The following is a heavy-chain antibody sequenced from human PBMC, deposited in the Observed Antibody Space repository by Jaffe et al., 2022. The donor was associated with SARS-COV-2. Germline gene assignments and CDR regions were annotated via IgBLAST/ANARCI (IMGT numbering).Heavy chain of an antibody. CDR3: AHSTIETDYYDILTGYWAWFDP. V-gene: IGHV2-5*02. CDR2: IYWDDDK. Sequence: QITLKESGPTLVKPTQTLTLTCTFSGFSLSTSGVGVGWIRQPPGKALEWLALIYWDDDKRYSPSLKSRLTITKDTSKNQVVLTMTNMDPVDTATYYCAHSTIETDYYDILTGYWAWFDPWGQGTLVTVSS. D-gene: IGHD3-9*01. J-gene: IGHJ5*02. CDR1: GFSLSTSGVG.